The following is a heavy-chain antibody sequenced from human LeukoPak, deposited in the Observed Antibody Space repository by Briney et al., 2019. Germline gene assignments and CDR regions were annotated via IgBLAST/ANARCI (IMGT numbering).Heavy chain of an antibody. D-gene: IGHD4-23*01. V-gene: IGHV1-8*01. Sequence: ASVKVSCKASGYTFTSYDINWVRRATGQGLEWMGWMNPNSGNTGYAQKFQGRVTMTRNTSISTAYMELSSLRSEDTAVYYCARYDYGGKMADYWGQGTLVTVSS. J-gene: IGHJ4*02. CDR3: ARYDYGGKMADY. CDR1: GYTFTSYD. CDR2: MNPNSGNT.